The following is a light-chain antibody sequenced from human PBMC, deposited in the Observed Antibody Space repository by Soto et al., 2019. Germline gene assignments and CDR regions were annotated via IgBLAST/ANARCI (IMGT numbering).Light chain of an antibody. V-gene: IGKV1-33*01. CDR1: QDISNY. CDR2: DAS. Sequence: DIQMTQSPSSLSASVGDRVTITCQASQDISNYLNWYQQKPGKAPKLLIYDASNLETGVPSRFSGSRSGTDFTLPISSLQPEDIATYYRQQYDNLPFTFGPGTKVDIK. J-gene: IGKJ3*01. CDR3: QQYDNLPFT.